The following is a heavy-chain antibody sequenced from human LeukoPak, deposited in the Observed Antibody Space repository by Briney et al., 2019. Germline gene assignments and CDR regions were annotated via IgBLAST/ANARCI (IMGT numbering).Heavy chain of an antibody. D-gene: IGHD3-22*01. CDR3: AKETGYYYDSSGYNYYYYYYMDV. V-gene: IGHV3-74*01. CDR1: GFTFSSYW. J-gene: IGHJ6*03. CDR2: INSDGSST. Sequence: GGSLRLSCAASGFTFSSYWMHWVRQAPGKGLVWISRINSDGSSTSYADSVKGRFTISRDNAKNTLYLQMNSLRAEDTAVYYCAKETGYYYDSSGYNYYYYYYMDVWGKGTTVTISS.